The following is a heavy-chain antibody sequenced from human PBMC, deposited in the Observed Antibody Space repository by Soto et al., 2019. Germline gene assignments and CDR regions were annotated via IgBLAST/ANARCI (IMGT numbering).Heavy chain of an antibody. D-gene: IGHD6-19*01. CDR2: ISGSGGST. CDR3: PRSPGIAVAGDWFDP. J-gene: IGHJ5*02. CDR1: GFTFSSYA. Sequence: GGSLRLSCAASGFTFSSYAMSWVRQAPGKGLEWVSAISGSGGSTYYADSVKGRFTISRDNSKNTLYLQMNSLRAEDTAVYYCPRSPGIAVAGDWFDPWGQGTLVTVSS. V-gene: IGHV3-23*01.